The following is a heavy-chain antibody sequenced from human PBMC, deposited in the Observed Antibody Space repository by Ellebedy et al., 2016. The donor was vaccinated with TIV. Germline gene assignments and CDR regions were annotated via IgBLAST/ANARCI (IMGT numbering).Heavy chain of an antibody. D-gene: IGHD3-22*01. J-gene: IGHJ4*02. Sequence: GESLKISCAATGFSLRGYSMSWVRQTPGKGLEWVSFISSRSTYQYYADSVKGRFTISRDNAKNSLYLQTNSLRAEDTAVYYCTRGDGGGYLWGQGTLVTVSS. CDR1: GFSLRGYS. V-gene: IGHV3-21*01. CDR2: ISSRSTYQ. CDR3: TRGDGGGYL.